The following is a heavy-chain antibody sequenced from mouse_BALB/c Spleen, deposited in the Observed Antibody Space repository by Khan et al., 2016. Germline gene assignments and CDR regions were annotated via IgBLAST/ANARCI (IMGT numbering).Heavy chain of an antibody. D-gene: IGHD1-2*01. CDR3: ARTPTAYDTIDD. CDR2: ISYRGST. V-gene: IGHV3-2*02. J-gene: IGHJ4*01. Sequence: EVQLQESGPGLVKPSQSLSLTCTVTGYSITSDYAWNWIRQFPGNKLEWMGYISYRGSTRYYPSLKSRISIPRDTSKNQFFLQLISVTTEDTATYYCARTPTAYDTIDDWGQGASVTDSS. CDR1: GYSITSDYA.